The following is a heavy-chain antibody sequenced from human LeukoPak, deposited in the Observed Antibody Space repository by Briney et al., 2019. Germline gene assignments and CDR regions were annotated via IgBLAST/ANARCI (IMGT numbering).Heavy chain of an antibody. J-gene: IGHJ3*02. D-gene: IGHD3-16*01. V-gene: IGHV3-33*01. Sequence: GGSLRLSCAASGFTFSSYGMHWVRKAPGKGLEWVAVIWYDGSNKYYADSVKGRFTISRDNSKNTLYLQMNSLRAEDTAVYYCARDRAPWGRRDAFHIWGQGTMVTVPT. CDR1: GFTFSSYG. CDR3: ARDRAPWGRRDAFHI. CDR2: IWYDGSNK.